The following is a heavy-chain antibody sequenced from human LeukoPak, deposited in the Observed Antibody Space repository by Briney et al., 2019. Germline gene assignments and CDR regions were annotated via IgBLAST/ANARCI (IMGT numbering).Heavy chain of an antibody. CDR1: GYTFTGYY. CDR3: ASPDSGSYPYYFDY. J-gene: IGHJ4*02. CDR2: INPNSGGT. V-gene: IGHV1-2*02. D-gene: IGHD1-26*01. Sequence: ASVKVSCKASGYTFTGYYMHWVRQAPGQGLEWMGWINPNSGGTNYAQKFQGRVTMTRDTSISTAYMELSRLRSDDTAVYYCASPDSGSYPYYFDYWGQGTLVTVSS.